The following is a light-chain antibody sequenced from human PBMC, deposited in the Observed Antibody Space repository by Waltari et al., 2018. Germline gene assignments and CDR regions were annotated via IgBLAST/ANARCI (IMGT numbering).Light chain of an antibody. CDR1: SSNIGSNT. CDR3: AVWDDSLNGWV. V-gene: IGLV1-44*01. CDR2: FNN. J-gene: IGLJ3*02. Sequence: QSVVTKPPSASGTPGQRVILSCSGRSSNIGSNTVHWFQQLPGTDPKLLIFFNNPRPPVFPDRFSRSHPGPSPSLAIRGPRSDDQAHYYFAVWDDSLNGWVFGVGTKLPVL.